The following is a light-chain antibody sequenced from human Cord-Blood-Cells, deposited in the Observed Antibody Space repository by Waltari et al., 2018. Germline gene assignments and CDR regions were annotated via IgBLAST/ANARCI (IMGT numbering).Light chain of an antibody. CDR1: SSDVGCYNL. Sequence: QSALTQPASVSGSPGQSITISCTGTSSDVGCYNLVSWYQQHPGKAPKLMIDEGSKRPSGVSNRFSGSKSSNTASLTISGLQAEDEADYYCCSYAGRSTLFGGGTKLTVL. CDR2: EGS. J-gene: IGLJ3*02. CDR3: CSYAGRSTL. V-gene: IGLV2-23*01.